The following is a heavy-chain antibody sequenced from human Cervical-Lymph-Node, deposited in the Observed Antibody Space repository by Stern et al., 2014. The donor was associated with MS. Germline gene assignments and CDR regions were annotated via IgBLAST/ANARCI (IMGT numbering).Heavy chain of an antibody. Sequence: VQLVESGAEVKKPGASVKVSCKASGYTFTSYGISWVRQAPGQGLEWIGWISAYNGNTNYAQKLQGRVTMTTDTSTSTAYMELRSLRSDDTAVYYCARAFIRDYGDYDAWFDPWGQGTLVTVSS. V-gene: IGHV1-18*01. J-gene: IGHJ5*02. CDR1: GYTFTSYG. D-gene: IGHD4-17*01. CDR2: ISAYNGNT. CDR3: ARAFIRDYGDYDAWFDP.